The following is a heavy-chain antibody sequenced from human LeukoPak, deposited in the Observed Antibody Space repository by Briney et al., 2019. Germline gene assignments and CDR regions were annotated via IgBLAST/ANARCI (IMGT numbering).Heavy chain of an antibody. CDR1: GFTFSSYW. CDR2: ISGSGGST. J-gene: IGHJ4*02. Sequence: PGGSLRLSCAASGFTFSSYWMNWVRQAPGKGLEWVSAISGSGGSTYYADSVKGRFTISRDNSKNTLYLQMNSLRAEDTAVYYCAKDREAATEYWGQGTLVTVSS. CDR3: AKDREAATEY. D-gene: IGHD2-15*01. V-gene: IGHV3-23*01.